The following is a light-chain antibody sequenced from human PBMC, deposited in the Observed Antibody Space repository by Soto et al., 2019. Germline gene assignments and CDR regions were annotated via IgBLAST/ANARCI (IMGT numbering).Light chain of an antibody. V-gene: IGKV1-5*02. CDR2: HAS. CDR3: HQYDTYS. J-gene: IGKJ1*01. Sequence: IQGTPSPSTLPSFVCARVAIICLASQNIGDWLAWYRQKPGTAPKLLIYHASTLVSGVPSRFSGSGSGTEFTLTISSLQPDDFATYFCHQYDTYSFGQGTKVDTK. CDR1: QNIGDW.